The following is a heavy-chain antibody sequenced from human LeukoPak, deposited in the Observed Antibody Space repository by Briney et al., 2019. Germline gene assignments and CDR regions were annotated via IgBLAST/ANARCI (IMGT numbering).Heavy chain of an antibody. CDR2: ISGGGGGT. J-gene: IGHJ4*02. V-gene: IGHV3-23*01. D-gene: IGHD1-26*01. CDR1: GFTFSSNA. CDR3: ARHSGSYQRAFDY. Sequence: GGSLRLSCVASGFTFSSNAMSWVRQAPGKGLEWVSAISGGGGGTYYADSVKGRFTISRDNAKNSLYLQMNSLRVEDTAVYYCARHSGSYQRAFDYWGQGTLVTVSS.